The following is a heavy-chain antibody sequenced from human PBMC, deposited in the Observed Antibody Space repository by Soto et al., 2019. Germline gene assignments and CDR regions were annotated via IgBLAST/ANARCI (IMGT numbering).Heavy chain of an antibody. CDR2: INASGDST. CDR1: GFTFSSYS. D-gene: IGHD6-6*01. V-gene: IGHV3-23*01. J-gene: IGHJ6*04. CDR3: AKRPKAGRPVDV. Sequence: EVQLSESGGGLVQPGGSLRLSCAASGFTFSSYSMSWVRQAPGKGLEWVSAINASGDSTYYADSVKGRLTISRDNSKNTLYLQMDSLRAEDTAIYYCAKRPKAGRPVDVWGKGTTVTVSS.